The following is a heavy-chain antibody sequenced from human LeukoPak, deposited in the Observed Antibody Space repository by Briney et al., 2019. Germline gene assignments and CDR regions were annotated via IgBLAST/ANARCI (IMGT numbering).Heavy chain of an antibody. V-gene: IGHV4-61*05. Sequence: SETLSLTCTVSGGSISSSRYYWGWIRQPPGKGLEWIGFISYSGNTNYNPSLKSRVTISVDTSKNQFFLKLSSVTAADTAVYYCARGLRYYDSSGYSYYYYYYMDVWGKGTTVTVSS. CDR2: ISYSGNT. CDR1: GGSISSSRYY. J-gene: IGHJ6*03. D-gene: IGHD3-22*01. CDR3: ARGLRYYDSSGYSYYYYYYMDV.